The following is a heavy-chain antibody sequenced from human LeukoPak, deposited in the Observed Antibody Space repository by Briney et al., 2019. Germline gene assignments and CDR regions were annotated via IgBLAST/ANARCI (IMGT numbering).Heavy chain of an antibody. Sequence: SVTLSLTCTVSGGSISSSSYYWGWIRQPPGKGLEWIGSIYYSGSTYYNPSLKSRVTISVDTSNNQFSLKLSSVTAADIAVYYCARLRGLGPSDAFDIWGQGTMVTVSS. CDR1: GGSISSSSYY. J-gene: IGHJ3*02. V-gene: IGHV4-39*01. CDR2: IYYSGST. CDR3: ARLRGLGPSDAFDI. D-gene: IGHD2-15*01.